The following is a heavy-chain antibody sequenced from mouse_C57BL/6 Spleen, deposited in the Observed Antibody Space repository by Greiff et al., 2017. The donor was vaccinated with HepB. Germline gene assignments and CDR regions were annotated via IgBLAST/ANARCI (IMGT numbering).Heavy chain of an antibody. Sequence: EVKVEESGPGLVKPSQSLSLTCSVTGYSITSGYYWNWIRQFPGNKLEWMGYISYDGSNNYNPSLKNRISITRDTSKNQFFLKLNSVTTEDTATYYCASPPLDSSGHAWFAYWGQGTLVTVSA. CDR1: GYSITSGYY. V-gene: IGHV3-6*01. CDR3: ASPPLDSSGHAWFAY. CDR2: ISYDGSN. D-gene: IGHD3-2*02. J-gene: IGHJ3*01.